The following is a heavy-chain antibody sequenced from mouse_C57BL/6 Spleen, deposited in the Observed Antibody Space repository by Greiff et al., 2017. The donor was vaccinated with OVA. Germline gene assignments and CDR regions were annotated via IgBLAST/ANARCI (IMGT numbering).Heavy chain of an antibody. CDR3: AKRRGDYAMDY. Sequence: EVQRVESGGGLVKPGGSLKLSCAASGFTFSDYGMHWVRQAPEKGLEWVAYISSGSSTIYYADTVKGRFTISRDNAKNTLFLQMTSLRSEDTAMYYCAKRRGDYAMDYWGQGTSVTVSS. CDR1: GFTFSDYG. CDR2: ISSGSSTI. J-gene: IGHJ4*01. V-gene: IGHV5-17*01.